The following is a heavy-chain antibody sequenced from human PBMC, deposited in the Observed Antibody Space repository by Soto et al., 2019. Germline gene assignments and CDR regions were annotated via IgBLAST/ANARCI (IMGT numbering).Heavy chain of an antibody. J-gene: IGHJ4*02. V-gene: IGHV1-18*04. D-gene: IGHD3-22*01. CDR1: GYTFTSYG. CDR3: ARDFAYYVSSGYYYYFDY. CDR2: ISAYNGNT. Sequence: ASVKVSCKASGYTFTSYGISWVRQAPGQGLEWMGWISAYNGNTNYAQKLQGRVTMTTDTSTSTAYMELRSLRSDDTAVYYCARDFAYYVSSGYYYYFDYWGQGTLVTVSS.